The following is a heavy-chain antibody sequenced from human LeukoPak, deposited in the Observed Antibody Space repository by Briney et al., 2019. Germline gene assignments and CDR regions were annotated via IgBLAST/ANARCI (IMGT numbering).Heavy chain of an antibody. V-gene: IGHV3-23*01. CDR3: AKDQFPSGFDP. CDR1: GFIFSNYA. J-gene: IGHJ5*02. CDR2: ISGSGGST. Sequence: GGSLRLSCAASGFIFSNYAMSWVRQAPGKGLEWVSAISGSGGSTHYADSVKGRFTISRDNPKNTVHLQMNSLRAEDTAIYYCAKDQFPSGFDPWGQGTLVTVSS. D-gene: IGHD2-21*01.